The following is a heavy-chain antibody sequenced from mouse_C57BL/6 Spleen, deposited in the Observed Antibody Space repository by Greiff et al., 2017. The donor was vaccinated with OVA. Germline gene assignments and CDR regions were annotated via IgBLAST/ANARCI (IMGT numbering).Heavy chain of an antibody. V-gene: IGHV1-81*01. CDR2: IYPRSGNT. Sequence: VQLQQSGAELARPGASVKLSCKASGYTFTSYGISWVKQSTGQGLEWIGEIYPRSGNTYYNEKFKGKATLTADKSSSTAYMELRSLTSEDSAVYFCAYDYDGGYYFDYWGQGTTLTVSS. D-gene: IGHD2-4*01. CDR1: GYTFTSYG. CDR3: AYDYDGGYYFDY. J-gene: IGHJ2*01.